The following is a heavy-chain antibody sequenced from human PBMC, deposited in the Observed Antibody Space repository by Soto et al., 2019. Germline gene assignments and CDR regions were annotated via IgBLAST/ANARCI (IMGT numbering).Heavy chain of an antibody. Sequence: TGGSLRLSCAVSGFTFSSHGMQWVRQAPGKGLEWVVVIAFDGSVSYYRDSVKGRFTVSRDNSKSTLYLQMNSLRAEDTAVYYCAKEFRHDNWFFEHWGQGTQVTVSS. V-gene: IGHV3-30*18. CDR1: GFTFSSHG. J-gene: IGHJ4*02. D-gene: IGHD3-22*01. CDR3: AKEFRHDNWFFEH. CDR2: IAFDGSVS.